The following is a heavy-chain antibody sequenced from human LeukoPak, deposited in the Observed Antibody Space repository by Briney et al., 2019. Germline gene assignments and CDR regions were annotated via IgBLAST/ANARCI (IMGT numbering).Heavy chain of an antibody. CDR1: GFDFNTYW. D-gene: IGHD5-24*01. Sequence: GGSLRLSCAASGFDFNTYWMDWVRQVPGKGLVWVSRINSDGTNTIYADSVKGRFTISRDNAKNTLSLQMTSLRAEDTAVYYCVGAGYRDAYNLWGQGTLVTVSS. CDR3: VGAGYRDAYNL. CDR2: INSDGTNT. V-gene: IGHV3-74*01. J-gene: IGHJ4*02.